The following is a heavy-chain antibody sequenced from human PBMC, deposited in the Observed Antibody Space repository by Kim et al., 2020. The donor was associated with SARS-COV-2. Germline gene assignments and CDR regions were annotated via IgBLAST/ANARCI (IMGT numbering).Heavy chain of an antibody. V-gene: IGHV3-33*01. CDR2: RNK. Sequence: RNKYYADSVNGRFTISRDNSKTTLYLQMNNRRAENTAVYYCARERDYGMDVWGQGTTVTVSS. J-gene: IGHJ6*02. CDR3: ARERDYGMDV.